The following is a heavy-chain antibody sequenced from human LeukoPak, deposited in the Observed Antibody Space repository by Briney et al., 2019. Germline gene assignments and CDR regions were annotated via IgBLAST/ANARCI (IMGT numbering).Heavy chain of an antibody. CDR3: AKDPMVRGLTYDN. J-gene: IGHJ4*02. V-gene: IGHV3-23*01. Sequence: QTGGSLRLSCAASGFTFSRSGMTWVRQAPGKGLEWVSAIGRTGGSTYYADSVKGRFTISRDNSKNTLYLQMSSLRADDTAVYYCAKDPMVRGLTYDNWGQGTLVTVSS. CDR1: GFTFSRSG. CDR2: IGRTGGST. D-gene: IGHD3-10*01.